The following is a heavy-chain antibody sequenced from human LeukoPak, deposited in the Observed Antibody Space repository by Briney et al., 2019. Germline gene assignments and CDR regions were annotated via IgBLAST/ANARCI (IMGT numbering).Heavy chain of an antibody. CDR3: AREMSSAYCGGDCYPDY. CDR1: GYTFTGYY. V-gene: IGHV1-2*04. Sequence: ASVKVSCKASGYTFTGYYMHWVRQAPGQGLEWMGWINPNSGGTNYAQKFQGWVTMTRDTSISTAYMELSRLRSDDTAVYYCAREMSSAYCGGDCYPDYWGQGTLVTVSS. J-gene: IGHJ4*02. D-gene: IGHD2-21*01. CDR2: INPNSGGT.